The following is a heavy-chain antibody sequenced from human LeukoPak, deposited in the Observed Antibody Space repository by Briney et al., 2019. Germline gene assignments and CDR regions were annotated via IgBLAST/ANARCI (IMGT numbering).Heavy chain of an antibody. J-gene: IGHJ5*02. CDR2: INPSGGSP. CDR3: ARDFRIAADANNWFDP. Sequence: ASVKVSCKASGYTFTNYYMHWVRQAPGQGLEWMGIINPSGGSPIYAQKFQGRVTMTRDTSTSTVYMEVSSLRSEDTAVYYCARDFRIAADANNWFDPWGQGTLVTFSS. D-gene: IGHD6-13*01. CDR1: GYTFTNYY. V-gene: IGHV1-46*01.